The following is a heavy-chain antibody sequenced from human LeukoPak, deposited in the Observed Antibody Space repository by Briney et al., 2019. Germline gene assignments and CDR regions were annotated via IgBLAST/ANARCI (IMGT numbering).Heavy chain of an antibody. CDR2: IYYSGST. CDR3: ARETAGPYNYYYYYMDV. CDR1: GGSISSYY. J-gene: IGHJ6*03. D-gene: IGHD6-13*01. V-gene: IGHV4-59*01. Sequence: SETLSLTCTVSGGSISSYYWSWIRQPPGKGLEWIGYIYYSGSTNYNPSLKSRVTISVDTSKNQFSLKLSSVTAADTAVYYCARETAGPYNYYYYYMDVWGKGTTVTISS.